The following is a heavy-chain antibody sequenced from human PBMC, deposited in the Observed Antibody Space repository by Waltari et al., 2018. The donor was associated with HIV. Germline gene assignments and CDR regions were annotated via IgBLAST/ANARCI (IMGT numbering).Heavy chain of an antibody. CDR3: ARGGSSGYYYG. J-gene: IGHJ4*02. CDR1: GGSISSYY. V-gene: IGHV4-59*01. D-gene: IGHD3-22*01. Sequence: QVQLQESGPGLVKPSETLSLTCSVYGGSISSYYWSWIRQPPGKGLEWIGYIYYSGSTNYNPSLKSRVTISVDTSKNQFSLKLSSVTAADTAVYYCARGGSSGYYYGWGQGTLVTVSS. CDR2: IYYSGST.